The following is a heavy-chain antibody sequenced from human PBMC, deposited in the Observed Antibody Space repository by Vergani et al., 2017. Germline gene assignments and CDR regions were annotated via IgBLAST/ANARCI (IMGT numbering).Heavy chain of an antibody. V-gene: IGHV4-34*01. J-gene: IGHJ4*02. D-gene: IGHD3-10*01. CDR1: GGSFSGYY. Sequence: QVQLQQWGAGLLKPSETLSPTCAVYGGSFSGYYWSWIRQPPGKGLEWIGEINHSGSTNYNPSLKSRVTISVDTSKNQFSLKLSSVTAADTAVYYCASSLWFGELSYYFDYWGQGTLVTASS. CDR2: INHSGST. CDR3: ASSLWFGELSYYFDY.